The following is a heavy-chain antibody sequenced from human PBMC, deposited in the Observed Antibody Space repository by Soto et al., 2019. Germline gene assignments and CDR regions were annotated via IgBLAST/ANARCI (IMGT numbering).Heavy chain of an antibody. D-gene: IGHD3-3*01. CDR3: ARGVRFLEWLSSTLFDP. CDR1: GGSFSGYY. V-gene: IGHV4-34*01. J-gene: IGHJ5*02. Sequence: SETLSLTCAVYGGSFSGYYWSWIRQPPGKGLEWIGEINHSGSTNYNPSLKSRVTISVDTSKNQFSLKLSSVTAADTAVYYCARGVRFLEWLSSTLFDPWGQGTLVTVSS. CDR2: INHSGST.